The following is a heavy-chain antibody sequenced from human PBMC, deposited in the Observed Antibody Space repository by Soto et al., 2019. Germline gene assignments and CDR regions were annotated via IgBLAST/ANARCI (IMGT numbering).Heavy chain of an antibody. CDR2: INSDGSSA. CDR3: ARGASGSYKLDS. V-gene: IGHV3-74*01. CDR1: GFTFSSYW. J-gene: IGHJ4*02. D-gene: IGHD3-10*01. Sequence: VQLVESGGGLLQPGGSLRLSCAASGFTFSSYWMHWVRQTPGKGLVWVSRINSDGSSANYADSVKGRFTISRDNAKNTLYLQVNSLRAEDTAVYYCARGASGSYKLDSWGQGTLVTVSS.